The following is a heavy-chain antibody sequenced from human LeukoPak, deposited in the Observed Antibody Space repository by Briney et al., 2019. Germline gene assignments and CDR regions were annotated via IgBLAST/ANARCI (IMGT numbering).Heavy chain of an antibody. CDR2: IIPILGIA. D-gene: IGHD3-22*01. V-gene: IGHV1-69*04. CDR1: GGTFSSYA. CDR3: ARAGGPDYYDSSGNWFDP. J-gene: IGHJ5*02. Sequence: SVKVSCKASGGTFSSYAISWVRQAPGQGLEWMGRIIPILGIANYAQKFQGRVTITADKSTSTAYMELSSLRSEDTAVYYCARAGGPDYYDSSGNWFDPWGQGTLVTVSS.